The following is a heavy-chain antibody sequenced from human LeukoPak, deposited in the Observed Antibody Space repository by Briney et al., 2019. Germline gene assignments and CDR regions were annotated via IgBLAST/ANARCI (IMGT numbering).Heavy chain of an antibody. J-gene: IGHJ4*02. CDR1: GGSFSGYY. V-gene: IGHV4-34*01. CDR3: ATYGSGSYLVAYYFDY. D-gene: IGHD3-10*01. Sequence: SETLSLTCAVYGGSFSGYYWSWIRQPPGKGLEWIGSIYYSGSTYYNPSLKSRVTISVDTSKNQFSLKLSSVTAADTAVYYCATYGSGSYLVAYYFDYWGQGTLVTVSS. CDR2: IYYSGST.